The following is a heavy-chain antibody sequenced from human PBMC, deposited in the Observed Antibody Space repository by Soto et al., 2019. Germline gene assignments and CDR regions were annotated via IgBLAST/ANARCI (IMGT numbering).Heavy chain of an antibody. D-gene: IGHD2-21*01. Sequence: EVQLVESGGGLVQPGGSLRLSCAASGFTFSSYSMNWVRQAPGKGLEWVSYISSSSSTIYYADPVKGRFTISSDNAKNSLYLQMNSLRAEDTAVYYCARGSLVVVIAHFDYWGQGTLVTVSS. CDR2: ISSSSSTI. V-gene: IGHV3-48*01. CDR1: GFTFSSYS. J-gene: IGHJ4*02. CDR3: ARGSLVVVIAHFDY.